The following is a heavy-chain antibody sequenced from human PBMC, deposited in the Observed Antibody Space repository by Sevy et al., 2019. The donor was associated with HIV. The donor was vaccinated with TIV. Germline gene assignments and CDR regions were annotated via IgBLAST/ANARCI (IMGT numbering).Heavy chain of an antibody. CDR1: GGSVSSGSYY. Sequence: TLSLICTVSGGSVSSGSYYWSWIRQPPGKGLECIGYMYYSGSTNYNPSLMSRVTISLDTSKNQFSLKLSSVTAADTAVYYCARVGGLTDYGMDVWGQGTTVTVSS. J-gene: IGHJ6*02. D-gene: IGHD1-26*01. CDR2: MYYSGST. V-gene: IGHV4-61*01. CDR3: ARVGGLTDYGMDV.